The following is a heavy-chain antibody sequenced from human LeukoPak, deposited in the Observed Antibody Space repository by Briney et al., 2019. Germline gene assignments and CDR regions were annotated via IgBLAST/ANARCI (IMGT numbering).Heavy chain of an antibody. CDR2: FDPEDGET. Sequence: GASVKVSCKVSGYTLTELSMHWVRQAPGKGLEWMGGFDPEDGETIYAQKFQGRVTMTEDTSTDTAYMELSSLRSEDTAVYYCATVPIHFTMVRGQSAFDIWGQGTMVTVSS. V-gene: IGHV1-24*01. D-gene: IGHD3-10*01. CDR1: GYTLTELS. CDR3: ATVPIHFTMVRGQSAFDI. J-gene: IGHJ3*02.